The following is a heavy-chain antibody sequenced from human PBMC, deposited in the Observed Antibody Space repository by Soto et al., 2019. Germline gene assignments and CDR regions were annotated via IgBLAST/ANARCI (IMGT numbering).Heavy chain of an antibody. V-gene: IGHV3-30-3*01. J-gene: IGHJ6*02. D-gene: IGHD2-15*01. CDR3: ARDRCGGGSCGLDV. Sequence: QVQLVESGGGVVQPGRSLRLSCAASGFTFSSYAMHWVRQAPGKGLEWVAIISYDAINKYYADSVKGRFTISRDNSKNTLYLQMNSLRAEDTAVYFCARDRCGGGSCGLDVWGQGTTVTVSS. CDR1: GFTFSSYA. CDR2: ISYDAINK.